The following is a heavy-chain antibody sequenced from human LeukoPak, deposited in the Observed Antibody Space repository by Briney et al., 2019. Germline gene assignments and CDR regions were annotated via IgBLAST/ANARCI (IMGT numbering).Heavy chain of an antibody. CDR2: INTDGSST. CDR3: AKGARGSSGWYSGQQNWYFDL. V-gene: IGHV3-74*01. D-gene: IGHD6-19*01. J-gene: IGHJ2*01. CDR1: GFTFSSYW. Sequence: GGSLRLSCAASGFTFSSYWMHWVRQAPGKGLVWVSRINTDGSSTSYADSVKGRFTISRDNAKNTLYLQMNSLRAEDTAVYYCAKGARGSSGWYSGQQNWYFDLWGRGTLVTVSS.